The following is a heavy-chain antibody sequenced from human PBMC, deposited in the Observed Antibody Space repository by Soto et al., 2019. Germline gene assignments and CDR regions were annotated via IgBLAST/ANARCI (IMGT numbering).Heavy chain of an antibody. J-gene: IGHJ6*02. CDR3: ARGDPHEYSGPRRDYYYGMGV. D-gene: IGHD6-6*01. Sequence: QVQLVQSGAEVKKPGSSVKVSCKASGGTFSSYAISWVRQAPGQGLEWMGGIIPIFGTANYAQKFQGRVTITADECTSTAYMELSSLRSEDTAVYYCARGDPHEYSGPRRDYYYGMGVWGQGATVTVFS. CDR1: GGTFSSYA. V-gene: IGHV1-69*12. CDR2: IIPIFGTA.